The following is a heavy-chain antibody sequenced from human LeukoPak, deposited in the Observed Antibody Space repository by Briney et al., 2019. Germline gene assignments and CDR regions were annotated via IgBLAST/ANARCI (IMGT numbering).Heavy chain of an antibody. Sequence: ASETLSLTCAVYGGSFSGYYWSWIRQPPGKGLEWIGEINHSGSTNYNPSLKSRVTISVDTSKNQFSLKLSSVTAADTAVYYCARGLTVTKGGFWYWGQGTLVTVSS. D-gene: IGHD4-17*01. CDR1: GGSFSGYY. CDR3: ARGLTVTKGGFWY. J-gene: IGHJ4*02. CDR2: INHSGST. V-gene: IGHV4-34*01.